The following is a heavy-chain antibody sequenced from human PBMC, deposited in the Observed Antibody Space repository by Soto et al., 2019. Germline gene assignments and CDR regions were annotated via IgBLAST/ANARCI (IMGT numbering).Heavy chain of an antibody. CDR1: GVSISSYF. CDR2: TYHRGST. J-gene: IGHJ4*02. V-gene: IGHV4-59*01. D-gene: IGHD6-25*01. CDR3: ARTGGYHGHLGY. Sequence: SETLSLTCSVSGVSISSYFWSWIRQAPGRGLEWIGYTYHRGSTNNSPSLKSRVAISLDTSENQFSLKVNSVTAADTAVYYCARTGGYHGHLGYWGRGTPVTVSS.